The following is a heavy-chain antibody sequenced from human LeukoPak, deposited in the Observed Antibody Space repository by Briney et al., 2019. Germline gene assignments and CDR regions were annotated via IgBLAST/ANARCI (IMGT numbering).Heavy chain of an antibody. Sequence: SETLSLTCAVYGGSFSGYYWSWIRQPPGKGLEWIGEINHSGSTNYNPSLKSRVTISVDTSKNQFSLKLSSVTAADTAVYYCARLSRTAPFDYWGQGTLVTVSS. D-gene: IGHD2/OR15-2a*01. CDR1: GGSFSGYY. CDR3: ARLSRTAPFDY. V-gene: IGHV4-34*01. J-gene: IGHJ4*02. CDR2: INHSGST.